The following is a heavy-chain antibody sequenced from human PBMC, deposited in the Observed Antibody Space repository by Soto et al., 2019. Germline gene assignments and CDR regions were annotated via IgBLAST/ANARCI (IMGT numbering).Heavy chain of an antibody. V-gene: IGHV4-34*01. CDR2: INHSGST. J-gene: IGHJ4*02. CDR1: GGSFSGYY. D-gene: IGHD6-13*01. Sequence: PSETLSLTCAVYGGSFSGYYWSWIRQPPGKGLEWIGEINHSGSTNYNPSLKSRVTISVDTSKNQFSLKLSSVTAADTAVYYCARLYPPLRGSSWLDYWGQGTLLTVSS. CDR3: ARLYPPLRGSSWLDY.